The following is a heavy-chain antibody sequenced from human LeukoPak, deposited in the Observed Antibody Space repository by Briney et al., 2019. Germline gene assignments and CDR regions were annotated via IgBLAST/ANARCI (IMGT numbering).Heavy chain of an antibody. CDR2: VDHTGST. CDR3: ARGRVSSSTWYSTYYYFFYMDF. D-gene: IGHD4-11*01. CDR1: DDSITMYY. J-gene: IGHJ6*03. V-gene: IGHV4-59*01. Sequence: SETLSLTCTVSDDSITMYYWTWIRQPPGKGLEWIGYVDHTGSTKFNPSLNGRVSISRDTSNNFFSLRLRSVTAAYTAVYFCARGRVSSSTWYSTYYYFFYMDFWGKGTTVTVSS.